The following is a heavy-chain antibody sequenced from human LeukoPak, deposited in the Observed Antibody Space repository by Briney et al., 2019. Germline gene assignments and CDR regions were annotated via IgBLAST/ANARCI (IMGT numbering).Heavy chain of an antibody. Sequence: PGGSLRLSCEASGFTFSNYGMHWVRQAPGKGLEWVAVIWYDGSNKYYADSVKGRFTIPRDNSKNTLYLQMNSLRAEDTAVYYCARGVPYDSWSGPHYSDYWGQGTLVTVSS. J-gene: IGHJ4*02. V-gene: IGHV3-33*01. CDR1: GFTFSNYG. CDR2: IWYDGSNK. D-gene: IGHD3-3*01. CDR3: ARGVPYDSWSGPHYSDY.